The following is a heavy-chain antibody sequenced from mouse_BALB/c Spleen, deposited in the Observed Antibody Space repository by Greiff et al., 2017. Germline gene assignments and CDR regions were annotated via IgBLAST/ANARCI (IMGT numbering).Heavy chain of an antibody. D-gene: IGHD2-14*01. CDR2: ISDGGSYT. Sequence: EVKVVESGGGLVKPGGSLKLSCAASGFTFSDYYMYWVRQTPEKRLEWVATISDGGSYTYYPDSVKGRFTISRDNAKNNLYLQMSSLKSEDTAMYYCARDRYDDAMDYWGQGTSVTVSS. J-gene: IGHJ4*01. CDR3: ARDRYDDAMDY. V-gene: IGHV5-4*02. CDR1: GFTFSDYY.